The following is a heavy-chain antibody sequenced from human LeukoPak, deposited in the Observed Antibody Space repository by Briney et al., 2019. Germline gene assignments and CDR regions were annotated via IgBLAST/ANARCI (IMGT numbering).Heavy chain of an antibody. J-gene: IGHJ4*02. Sequence: SGGSLRLSCAASGFTFSSYAMSWVRQARGKGLEWVSAISARGGSTNYADSVKGRFTISRDNSKNTLYLQMNSLRAEDTAVYYCAKVDSGYSYGSVDYWGQGTLVTVSS. D-gene: IGHD5-18*01. CDR1: GFTFSSYA. CDR2: ISARGGST. V-gene: IGHV3-23*01. CDR3: AKVDSGYSYGSVDY.